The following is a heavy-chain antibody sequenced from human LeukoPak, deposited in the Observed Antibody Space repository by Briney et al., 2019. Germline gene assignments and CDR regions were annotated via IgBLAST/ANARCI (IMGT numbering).Heavy chain of an antibody. J-gene: IGHJ4*02. CDR1: GFTFSSYG. D-gene: IGHD2-2*02. CDR2: IRYDGSSK. V-gene: IGHV3-30*02. CDR3: ARDQGVYCSSTSCYTLDY. Sequence: GGSLRLSCAASGFTFSSYGMHWVRQAPGKGLEWVAFIRYDGSSKYYADSVKGRFTISRDNSKNTLYLQMNSLRAEDTAVYYCARDQGVYCSSTSCYTLDYWGQGTLVTVSS.